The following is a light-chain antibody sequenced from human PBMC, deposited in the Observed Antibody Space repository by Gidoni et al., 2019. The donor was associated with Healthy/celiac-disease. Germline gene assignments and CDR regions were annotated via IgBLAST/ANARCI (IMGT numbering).Light chain of an antibody. Sequence: DIQMTQSASSLSASVGDRVTITCRASQSISSYLNWYQQKPGKAPKLLIYAASSLQSGVPSRFSGNGSGTDFTLTISSRQPGDFATYYCQQSYSTPVCSFGQGTKLEIK. CDR3: QQSYSTPVCS. V-gene: IGKV1-39*01. CDR2: AAS. CDR1: QSISSY. J-gene: IGKJ2*04.